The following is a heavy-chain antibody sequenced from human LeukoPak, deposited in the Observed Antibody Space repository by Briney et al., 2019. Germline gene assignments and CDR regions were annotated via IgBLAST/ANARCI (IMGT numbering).Heavy chain of an antibody. V-gene: IGHV1-18*01. CDR1: GYTFTSYG. J-gene: IGHJ4*02. D-gene: IGHD6-19*01. CDR2: ISAYNGNT. CDR3: ARDSHSSGWYLPDY. Sequence: GASVKVSCKASGYTFTSYGISWVRQAPGQGLEWMGWISAYNGNTNYAQKFQGRVTMTRDTSISTAYMELSSLRSDDTAVYYCARDSHSSGWYLPDYWGQGTLVTVSS.